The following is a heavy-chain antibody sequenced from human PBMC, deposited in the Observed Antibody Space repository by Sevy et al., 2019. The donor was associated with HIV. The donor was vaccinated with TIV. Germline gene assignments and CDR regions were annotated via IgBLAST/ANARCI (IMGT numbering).Heavy chain of an antibody. D-gene: IGHD2-2*01. V-gene: IGHV3-66*02. CDR1: GFTVSSNY. CDR3: VRYCSSTSCYGALDY. CDR2: IYSGGST. Sequence: GGSLRLSCAASGFTVSSNYMSWVRQAPGKGLEWVSVIYSGGSTYYADSVKGRFTISRDNSKKTLYLQMNSLGAEETAVYYCVRYCSSTSCYGALDYWGQGTLVTVSS. J-gene: IGHJ4*02.